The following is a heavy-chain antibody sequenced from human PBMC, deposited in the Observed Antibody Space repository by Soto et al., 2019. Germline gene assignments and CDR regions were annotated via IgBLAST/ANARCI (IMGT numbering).Heavy chain of an antibody. CDR2: ISAYNGNT. CDR1: GYTFTSYG. CDR3: ARDRGTYSGSHYYYYGMDV. V-gene: IGHV1-18*04. D-gene: IGHD1-26*01. Sequence: GASVKVSCKASGYTFTSYGISWVRQAPGQGLEWMGWISAYNGNTNYAQKLQGRVTMTTDTSTSTAYMELRSLRSDDTAVYYCARDRGTYSGSHYYYYGMDVWGQGTTVTVSS. J-gene: IGHJ6*02.